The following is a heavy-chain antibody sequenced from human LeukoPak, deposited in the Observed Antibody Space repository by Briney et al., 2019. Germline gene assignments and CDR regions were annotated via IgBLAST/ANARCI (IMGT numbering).Heavy chain of an antibody. D-gene: IGHD1-26*01. CDR1: GFNFRSYG. V-gene: IGHV3-30*02. Sequence: GGSLRLSCAASGFNFRSYGMHWVRQAPGKGLEWVAFIRYDGRKDYHADSVKGRFTISRDNSKNTLYLQMNSLRAEDTAVYFCAKDNGRKLPIAITFDSWGQGTLVTVSS. CDR3: AKDNGRKLPIAITFDS. CDR2: IRYDGRKD. J-gene: IGHJ4*02.